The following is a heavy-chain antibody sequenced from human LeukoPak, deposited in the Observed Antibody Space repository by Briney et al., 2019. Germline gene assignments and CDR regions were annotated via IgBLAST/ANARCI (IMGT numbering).Heavy chain of an antibody. Sequence: SETRSLTCTVSGGSIGSSSYYWGWIRQPPGKGLEWIGSIYYSGSTYYNPSLKSRVTISVDTSKNQFSLKLSSVTAADTAVYYCASIVVVVAAEGYWGQGTLVTVSS. D-gene: IGHD2-15*01. V-gene: IGHV4-39*01. CDR2: IYYSGST. CDR3: ASIVVVVAAEGY. CDR1: GGSIGSSSYY. J-gene: IGHJ4*02.